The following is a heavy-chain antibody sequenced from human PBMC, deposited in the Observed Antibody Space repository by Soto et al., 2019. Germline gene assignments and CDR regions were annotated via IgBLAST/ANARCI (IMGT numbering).Heavy chain of an antibody. D-gene: IGHD2-8*01. V-gene: IGHV4-39*01. J-gene: IGHJ5*02. CDR1: GGSISSSSYY. Sequence: SETLSLTCTVSGGSISSSSYYWGWIRQPPGKGLEWIGSIYYSGSTYYNPSLKSRVTISVDTSKNQFSLKLSSVTAADTAVYYCAGLGVLMVYAPGWSDPGGKGTLVTVPS. CDR3: AGLGVLMVYAPGWSDP. CDR2: IYYSGST.